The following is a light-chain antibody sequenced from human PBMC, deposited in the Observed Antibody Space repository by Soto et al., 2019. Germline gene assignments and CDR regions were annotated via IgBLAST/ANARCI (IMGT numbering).Light chain of an antibody. CDR1: DIGSKS. Sequence: SYVVTQPPSVSVAPGQTARITCGGNDIGSKSVHWYQQKAGQAPVLFVHDDSDRPSGIPERFSGSNSGNTATLSISRVEAGDEADYYCQVWDSDIDHRVVFGGGTQLTVL. J-gene: IGLJ2*01. CDR3: QVWDSDIDHRVV. V-gene: IGLV3-21*02. CDR2: DDS.